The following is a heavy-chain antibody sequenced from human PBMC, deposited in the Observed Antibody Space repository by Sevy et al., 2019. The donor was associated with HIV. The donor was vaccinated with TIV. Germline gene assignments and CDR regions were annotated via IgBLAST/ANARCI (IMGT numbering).Heavy chain of an antibody. CDR3: ARHCSGGSCYSLLPHYYYGMDV. V-gene: IGHV3-7*01. D-gene: IGHD2-15*01. Sequence: GGSLRLSCAASGFTFNMYWMTWVRQAPGKGLEWVANIKEDGSERNYLDSVQGRFTISRDNAKESRYLQIYSLRAEDTAVYYCARHCSGGSCYSLLPHYYYGMDVWGQGTTVTVSS. CDR2: IKEDGSER. CDR1: GFTFNMYW. J-gene: IGHJ6*02.